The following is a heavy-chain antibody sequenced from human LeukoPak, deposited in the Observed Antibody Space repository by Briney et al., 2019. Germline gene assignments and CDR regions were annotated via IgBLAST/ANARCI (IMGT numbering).Heavy chain of an antibody. V-gene: IGHV3-7*01. CDR1: GFTFSSYW. CDR3: ASLGDFWSGYYNEDFDY. CDR2: IKQDGSEK. Sequence: GGSLRLSCAASGFTFSSYWMSWVRQAPGKGLEWVANIKQDGSEKYYVDSVKGRFTISRDNAKNSLYLQMNSLRAEDTAVYYCASLGDFWSGYYNEDFDYWGQGTLVTVSS. D-gene: IGHD3-3*01. J-gene: IGHJ4*02.